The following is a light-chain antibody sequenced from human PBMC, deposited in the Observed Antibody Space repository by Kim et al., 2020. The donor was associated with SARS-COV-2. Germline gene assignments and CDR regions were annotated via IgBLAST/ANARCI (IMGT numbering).Light chain of an antibody. CDR2: LNSDGSH. CDR1: SGHSSYA. V-gene: IGLV4-69*01. J-gene: IGLJ1*01. Sequence: QLVLTQSPSASASLGASVKLTCTLSSGHSSYAIAWHQQQPEKGPRYLMKLNSDGSHSKGDGIPDRFSGSSSGAERYLTISSLQSEDEADYYCQTWGTGIPYFFGTGTKVPVL. CDR3: QTWGTGIPYF.